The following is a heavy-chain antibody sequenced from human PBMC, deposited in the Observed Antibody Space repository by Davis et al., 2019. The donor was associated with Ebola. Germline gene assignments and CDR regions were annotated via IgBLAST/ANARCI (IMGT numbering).Heavy chain of an antibody. CDR3: TKGGWLDD. V-gene: IGHV3-23*01. CDR2: ISGIYGTT. D-gene: IGHD6-19*01. Sequence: GGSLRLSCAASGFTSSADYMNWIRQAPGKGLEWVSVISGIYGTTHYADSVRGRFTISRDNSKNTLFLQMSSLRVEDTAIYFCTKGGWLDDWGQGTLVTVSS. CDR1: GFTSSADY. J-gene: IGHJ4*01.